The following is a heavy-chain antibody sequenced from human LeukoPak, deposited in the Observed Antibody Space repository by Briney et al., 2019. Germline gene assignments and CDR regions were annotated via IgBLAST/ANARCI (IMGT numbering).Heavy chain of an antibody. CDR3: ARDFSSGSYYGDYYFDY. CDR1: GFTFSSYS. Sequence: GGSLRLSCAASGFTFSSYSMNWVRQAPGKGLEWVSSISSRSTYIYHADSVKGRFTISRDNAKNSLYLQMNSLRAEDTAVYYCARDFSSGSYYGDYYFDYWGQGTLVTVSS. V-gene: IGHV3-21*01. J-gene: IGHJ4*02. CDR2: ISSRSTYI. D-gene: IGHD1-26*01.